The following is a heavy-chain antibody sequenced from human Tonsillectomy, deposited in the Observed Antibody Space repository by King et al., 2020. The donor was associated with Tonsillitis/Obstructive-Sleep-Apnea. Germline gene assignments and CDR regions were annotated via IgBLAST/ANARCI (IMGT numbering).Heavy chain of an antibody. D-gene: IGHD6-13*01. Sequence: VQLVESGGGVVQTGRSLRLSCAASGFTFGSYAMHWVRQAPGKGLEWVALISYEGSYKYYADSVKGRFTISRDNSKSTLYLQMNSLRGEDMAVYYCAREQRIDIAGIDYWGQGTLVTVSS. CDR1: GFTFGSYA. J-gene: IGHJ4*02. CDR2: ISYEGSYK. V-gene: IGHV3-30*04. CDR3: AREQRIDIAGIDY.